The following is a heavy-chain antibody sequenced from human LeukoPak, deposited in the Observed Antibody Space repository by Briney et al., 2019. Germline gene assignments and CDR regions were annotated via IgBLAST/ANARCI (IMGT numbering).Heavy chain of an antibody. Sequence: ASVKVSCKASGYTFTGYYMHWVRQVPGQGLEWMGWINPNSGGTSYAQKFQDRVTMTRDTSISTAYMDVSRLRSDDTAVYYCARDTKKRTFFVLGCPTCYVFDIWGQGTMVAVSS. CDR1: GYTFTGYY. D-gene: IGHD3-3*01. V-gene: IGHV1-2*02. CDR2: INPNSGGT. J-gene: IGHJ3*02. CDR3: ARDTKKRTFFVLGCPTCYVFDI.